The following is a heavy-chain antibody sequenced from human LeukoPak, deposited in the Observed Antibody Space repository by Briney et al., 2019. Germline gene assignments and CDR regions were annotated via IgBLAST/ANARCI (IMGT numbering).Heavy chain of an antibody. D-gene: IGHD5-18*01. Sequence: GGSLRLSCAGSGFTFSYYGMHWVRQAPGKGLEWAAFIRYEKNEKYYADSVKGRFTISRDNSKNTLYLEMNSLRVDDTAVYYCARARSSYGYGDAFDIWGQGTMVTVSS. CDR1: GFTFSYYG. CDR3: ARARSSYGYGDAFDI. J-gene: IGHJ3*02. V-gene: IGHV3-30*02. CDR2: IRYEKNEK.